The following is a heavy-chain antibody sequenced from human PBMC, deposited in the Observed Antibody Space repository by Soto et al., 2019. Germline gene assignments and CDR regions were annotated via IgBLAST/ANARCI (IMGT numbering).Heavy chain of an antibody. CDR2: IIPIFGTA. V-gene: IGHV1-69*13. D-gene: IGHD5-18*01. CDR3: ARTKGYSYGARAPFDY. CDR1: GGTFSSYA. Sequence: SVKVSFKASGGTFSSYAISWVRQAPGQGLEWMGGIIPIFGTANYAQKFQGRVTITADESTSTAYMELSSLRSEDTAVYYCARTKGYSYGARAPFDYWGQGTLVTVSS. J-gene: IGHJ4*02.